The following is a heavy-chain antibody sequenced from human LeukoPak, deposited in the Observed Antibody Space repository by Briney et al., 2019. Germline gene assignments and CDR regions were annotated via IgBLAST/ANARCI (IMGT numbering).Heavy chain of an antibody. Sequence: ASVKVSCKASGYTFTSYDINWVRQATGQRLEWMGWMNPNSGNTGYAQKFQGRVTMTRNISISTAYMELSSLRSEDTAVYYCARGGYFDWLLSTYYYYGMDVWGQGTTVTVSS. J-gene: IGHJ6*02. CDR3: ARGGYFDWLLSTYYYYGMDV. V-gene: IGHV1-8*01. D-gene: IGHD3-9*01. CDR2: MNPNSGNT. CDR1: GYTFTSYD.